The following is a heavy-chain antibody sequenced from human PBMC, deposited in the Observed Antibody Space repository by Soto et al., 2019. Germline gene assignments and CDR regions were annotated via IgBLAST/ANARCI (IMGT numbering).Heavy chain of an antibody. CDR1: GYTFNTYW. J-gene: IGHJ3*01. D-gene: IGHD2-21*01. CDR3: ARHKLWMATINNDDFDV. V-gene: IGHV5-51*01. Sequence: GESLKISCKGSGYTFNTYWIGWVRQMPGKGLEWMGFIYPGDSDTTYSPSFQGQVTISVDKSIRTAYLKWSSLKVSDTAIYYCARHKLWMATINNDDFDVWGQAT. CDR2: IYPGDSDT.